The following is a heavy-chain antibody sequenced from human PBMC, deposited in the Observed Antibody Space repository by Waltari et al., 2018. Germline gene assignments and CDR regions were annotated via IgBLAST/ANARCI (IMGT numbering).Heavy chain of an antibody. CDR1: GFPLSSYW. CDR3: ARNIVASAFDI. V-gene: IGHV3-74*01. J-gene: IGHJ3*02. CDR2: INSDGSST. Sequence: EVQLVESGGGLVQPGGSLRLSCAASGFPLSSYWMHWVRQAPGKGLVVVSRINSDGSSTSYADSVKGRFTISRDNAKNTLYLQMNSLRAEDTAVYYCARNIVASAFDIWGQGTMVTVSS. D-gene: IGHD5-12*01.